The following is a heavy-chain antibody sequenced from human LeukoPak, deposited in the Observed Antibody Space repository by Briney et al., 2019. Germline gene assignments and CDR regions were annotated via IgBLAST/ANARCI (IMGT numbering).Heavy chain of an antibody. D-gene: IGHD6-13*01. CDR3: AKAWAAAGTFAS. Sequence: GGSLRLSCAASGFTFSTYWMSWVRQAPGKGLEWVANMDQDGTEKNYVDSVKGRFTISRDNAKNLLYVQMNSLRAEDTAVYYCAKAWAAAGTFASWGQGTLVTVSS. J-gene: IGHJ4*02. V-gene: IGHV3-7*05. CDR1: GFTFSTYW. CDR2: MDQDGTEK.